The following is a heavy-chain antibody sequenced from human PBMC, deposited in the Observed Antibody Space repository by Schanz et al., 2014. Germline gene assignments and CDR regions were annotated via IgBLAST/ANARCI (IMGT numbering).Heavy chain of an antibody. J-gene: IGHJ5*02. Sequence: EVQLVESGGGVVQPGGSLRLSCAASGFTLSNYAMSWVRQAPGKGLEWVSALSEGGGGTHYADSVRGRFTISSDSSKSTLYLQMSSLRADDTAVYYCAKAADWPVTRFDPWGQGTLVTVSS. CDR1: GFTLSNYA. V-gene: IGHV3-23*04. CDR3: AKAADWPVTRFDP. CDR2: LSEGGGGT. D-gene: IGHD3-9*01.